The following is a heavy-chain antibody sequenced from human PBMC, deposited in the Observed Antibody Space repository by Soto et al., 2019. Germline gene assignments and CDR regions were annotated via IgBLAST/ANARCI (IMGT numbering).Heavy chain of an antibody. CDR1: GGSISSSSYY. Sequence: PSETLSLTCTVSGGSISSSSYYWGWIRQPPGKGLEWIGSIYYSGSTYYNPSLKSRVTISVDTSKNQFPLKLSSVTAADTAVYYCARDYYDSSGYLGPYYWGQGTLVTVSS. D-gene: IGHD3-22*01. CDR3: ARDYYDSSGYLGPYY. V-gene: IGHV4-39*06. J-gene: IGHJ4*02. CDR2: IYYSGST.